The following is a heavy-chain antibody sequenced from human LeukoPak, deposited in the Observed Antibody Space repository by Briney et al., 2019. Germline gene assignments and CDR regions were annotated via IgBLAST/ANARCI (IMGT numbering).Heavy chain of an antibody. Sequence: ASVKVSCKASGYTFTGYYMHWVRQAPGQGLEWMGWISAYNGNTNYAQKLQGRVTMTRDTSTSTVYMELSSLRSEDTAVYYCARALGSSWPVNYYYYMDVWGKGTTVTVSS. CDR2: ISAYNGNT. CDR1: GYTFTGYY. D-gene: IGHD6-13*01. CDR3: ARALGSSWPVNYYYYMDV. V-gene: IGHV1-18*04. J-gene: IGHJ6*03.